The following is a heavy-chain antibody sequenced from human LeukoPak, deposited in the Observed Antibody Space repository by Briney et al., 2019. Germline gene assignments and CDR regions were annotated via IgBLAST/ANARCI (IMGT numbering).Heavy chain of an antibody. V-gene: IGHV3-15*01. CDR3: TTETYYYDSSSYCYFDY. CDR1: GFTFSNAW. Sequence: GGSLRLSCAASGFTFSNAWMSWVRQAPGKGLEWVGRIKSKTDGGATDYAAPVKGRFTISRDDSKNTLYLQMNSLKTEDTAVYYCTTETYYYDSSSYCYFDYWGQGTLVTVSS. CDR2: IKSKTDGGAT. D-gene: IGHD3-22*01. J-gene: IGHJ4*02.